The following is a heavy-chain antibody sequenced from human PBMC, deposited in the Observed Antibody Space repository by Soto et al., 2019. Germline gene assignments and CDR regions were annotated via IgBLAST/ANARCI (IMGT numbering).Heavy chain of an antibody. Sequence: QVQLQQSGPGLVKPSQTLSHTCDISGDSVSSNSVAWNWIRQSPSTGLEWLGRTYYRSKGSNDYAVSVKSRITTNPDTSKKSFSHQLNFVSPEDTAVYYCARRGTGYYFDYWGQGTLVTVSS. CDR2: TYYRSKGSN. D-gene: IGHD3-9*01. CDR3: ARRGTGYYFDY. J-gene: IGHJ4*02. CDR1: GDSVSSNSVA. V-gene: IGHV6-1*01.